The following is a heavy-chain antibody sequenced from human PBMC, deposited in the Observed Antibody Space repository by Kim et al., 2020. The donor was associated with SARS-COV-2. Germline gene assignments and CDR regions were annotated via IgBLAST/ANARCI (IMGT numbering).Heavy chain of an antibody. D-gene: IGHD4-17*01. J-gene: IGHJ4*02. CDR1: GFTFSSYG. CDR3: GSGAPGDYRITDY. Sequence: GGSLRLSCAASGFTFSSYGMHWVRQAPGKGLEWVAVISYDGSNKYYADSVKGRFTISRDNSKNTLYLQMNSLRAEDTAVYYCGSGAPGDYRITDYWGQGTLVTVSS. CDR2: ISYDGSNK. V-gene: IGHV3-30*03.